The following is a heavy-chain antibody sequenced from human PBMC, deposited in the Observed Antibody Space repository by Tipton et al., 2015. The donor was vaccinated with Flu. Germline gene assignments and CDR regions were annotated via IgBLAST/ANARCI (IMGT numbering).Heavy chain of an antibody. CDR1: GGSISSYY. Sequence: LRLSCTVSGGSISSYYWNWIRQPPGKGLEWIGYIYYSGSTNYNPSLKSRVTISVDTSKNQFSLKLSSVTAADTAVYYCARDMNGEYFDYWGQGTLVTVSS. D-gene: IGHD1-1*01. V-gene: IGHV4-59*01. J-gene: IGHJ4*02. CDR2: IYYSGST. CDR3: ARDMNGEYFDY.